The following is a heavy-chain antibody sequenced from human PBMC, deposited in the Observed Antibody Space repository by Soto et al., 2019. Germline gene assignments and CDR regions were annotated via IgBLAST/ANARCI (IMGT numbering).Heavy chain of an antibody. CDR1: GFTVSSNY. D-gene: IGHD2-2*01. J-gene: IGHJ6*02. V-gene: IGHV3-53*01. CDR3: ARLRQLLDYGMDV. CDR2: IYSGGST. Sequence: GGSLRLSCAASGFTVSSNYMSWVRQAPGKGLEWVSVIYSGGSTYHADSVTGRFTIPRNNSKNTLYLQTNSLRAEDTAVYYCARLRQLLDYGMDVWRQGTTVTVSS.